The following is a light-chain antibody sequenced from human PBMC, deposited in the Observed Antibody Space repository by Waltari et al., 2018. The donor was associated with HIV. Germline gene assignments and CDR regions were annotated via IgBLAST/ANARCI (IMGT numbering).Light chain of an antibody. Sequence: QSDLTQPPSASGSPGQSVTISCTGTSSDVGAYNYVTWYKQHPGKAPKLMIYGVTKRPSGVPARFSGSKSGNTASLTVSGLQAEDEADYYCSSYAGGRGGVFGTGTTVTVL. CDR2: GVT. CDR1: SSDVGAYNY. CDR3: SSYAGGRGGV. V-gene: IGLV2-8*01. J-gene: IGLJ1*01.